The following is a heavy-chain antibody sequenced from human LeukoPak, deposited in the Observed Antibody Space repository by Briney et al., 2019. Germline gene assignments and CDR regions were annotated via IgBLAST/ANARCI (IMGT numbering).Heavy chain of an antibody. V-gene: IGHV7-4-1*02. D-gene: IGHD3-16*01. J-gene: IGHJ4*02. CDR2: INTNTGNP. CDR3: ARARQYSYTDRGELDY. CDR1: GGTFSSYA. Sequence: ASVKVSCKASGGTFSSYAISWVRQAPGQGLEWMGWINTNTGNPTYAQGFTGRFVFSLDTSVSTAYLQISSLKAEDTAVYYCARARQYSYTDRGELDYWGQGTLVTVSS.